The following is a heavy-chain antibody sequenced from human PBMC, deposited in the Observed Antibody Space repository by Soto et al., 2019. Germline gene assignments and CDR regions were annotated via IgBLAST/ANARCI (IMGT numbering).Heavy chain of an antibody. V-gene: IGHV3-23*01. D-gene: IGHD2-15*01. CDR1: GFTFSSYA. CDR3: AKGFVVVVAATPYNWFDP. J-gene: IGHJ5*02. CDR2: ISGSGGST. Sequence: PGGSLRLSCAASGFTFSSYAMSWVRQAPGKGLEWVSAISGSGGSTYYADSVKGRFTISRDNSKNTLYLQMNSLRAEDTAVYYCAKGFVVVVAATPYNWFDPWGQGTLVTVSS.